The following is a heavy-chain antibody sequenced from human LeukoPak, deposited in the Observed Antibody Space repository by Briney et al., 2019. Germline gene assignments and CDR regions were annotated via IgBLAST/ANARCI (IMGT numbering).Heavy chain of an antibody. Sequence: LGTLSLSCTHSVGSITRSYASWVPPPPGTGLEWVGRIYTSGSNNYNPSLKSRVTMSVDTSKNQFSLKLSSVTAADTAVYYCARGSRYYGSGSSVFDYWGQGTLVTVSS. CDR3: ARGSRYYGSGSSVFDY. J-gene: IGHJ4*02. V-gene: IGHV4-4*07. CDR2: IYTSGSN. CDR1: VGSITRSY. D-gene: IGHD3-10*01.